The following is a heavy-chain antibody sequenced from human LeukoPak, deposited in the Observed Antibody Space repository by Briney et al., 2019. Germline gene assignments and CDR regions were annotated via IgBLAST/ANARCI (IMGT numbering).Heavy chain of an antibody. CDR3: AKALGLDIFGVVIIGGWQGENAFDI. CDR1: GFTFSSYG. Sequence: GGSLRLSCAASGFTFSSYGMHWVRQAPGKGLEWVTVIWYDGSNKYYADSVKGRFTISRDNSKNTLYLQMNSLRAEDTAVYYCAKALGLDIFGVVIIGGWQGENAFDIWGPGTMVTVSS. D-gene: IGHD3-3*01. CDR2: IWYDGSNK. J-gene: IGHJ3*02. V-gene: IGHV3-33*06.